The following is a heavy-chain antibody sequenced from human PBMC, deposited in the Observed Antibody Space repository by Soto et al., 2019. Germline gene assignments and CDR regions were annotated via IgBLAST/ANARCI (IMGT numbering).Heavy chain of an antibody. CDR1: GFTFSSYA. D-gene: IGHD6-13*01. CDR2: ISYDGSNK. CDR3: ARDIRAAGTDWFDP. J-gene: IGHJ5*02. Sequence: QVQLVESGGGVVQPGRSLRLSCAASGFTFSSYAMHWVRQAPGKGLEWVAVISYDGSNKYYADSVKGRFTISRDNSKNTLYLQMNSLRAEDTAVYYCARDIRAAGTDWFDPWGQGTLVTVSS. V-gene: IGHV3-30-3*01.